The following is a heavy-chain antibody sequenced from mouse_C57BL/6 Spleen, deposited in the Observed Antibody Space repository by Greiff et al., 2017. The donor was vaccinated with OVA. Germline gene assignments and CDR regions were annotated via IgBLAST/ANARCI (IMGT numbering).Heavy chain of an antibody. V-gene: IGHV1-42*01. Sequence: EVQLQQSGPELVKPGASVKISCKASGYSFTGYYMNWVKQSPEKSLEWIGEINPSTGGTTYNQKFKAKATLTVDKSSSTAYMQLKSLTSEDSAVYYCARGSSDFDYWGQGTTLTVSS. CDR3: ARGSSDFDY. D-gene: IGHD1-1*01. J-gene: IGHJ2*01. CDR2: INPSTGGT. CDR1: GYSFTGYY.